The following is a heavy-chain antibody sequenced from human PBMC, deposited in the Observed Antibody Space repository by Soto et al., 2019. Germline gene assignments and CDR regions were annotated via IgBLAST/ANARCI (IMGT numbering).Heavy chain of an antibody. V-gene: IGHV3-33*01. D-gene: IGHD3-10*01. Sequence: QVQLVESGGGVVQPGRSLRLSCAASGFTFSSYGMHWVRQAPGKGLEWVAVIWYDGSNKYYADSVKGRFTISRDNSKNTLYLQMNSLRAEDTAVYYCARDGSLWFGDNYYYYGMDVWGQGTTVTVSS. CDR1: GFTFSSYG. J-gene: IGHJ6*02. CDR3: ARDGSLWFGDNYYYYGMDV. CDR2: IWYDGSNK.